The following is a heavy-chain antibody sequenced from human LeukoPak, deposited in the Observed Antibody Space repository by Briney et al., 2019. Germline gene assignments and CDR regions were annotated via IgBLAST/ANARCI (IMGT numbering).Heavy chain of an antibody. D-gene: IGHD6-19*01. J-gene: IGHJ4*02. CDR3: AKVYGYSSGWFDY. CDR1: GFTVSSNY. Sequence: GSPRLSCAASGFTVSSNYMSWVRQAPGKGLEWASVIYSDGSTYYADSAKGRFTIYRHNSKNTLYLLMNSLRAEDTAVYFCAKVYGYSSGWFDYWGQGTLVTVSS. CDR2: IYSDGST. V-gene: IGHV3-53*04.